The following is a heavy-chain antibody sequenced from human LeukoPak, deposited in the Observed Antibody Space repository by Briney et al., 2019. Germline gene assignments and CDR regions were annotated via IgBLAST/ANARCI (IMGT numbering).Heavy chain of an antibody. J-gene: IGHJ1*01. V-gene: IGHV3-30*02. CDR1: GFTFSSYG. CDR3: AKLSRTAEYFQH. Sequence: GGSLRLSCAASGFTFSSYGMHWVRQAPGKGLEWAAFIRYDGSNKYYADSVKGRFTISRDNSKNTLYLQMNSLRAEDTAVYYCAKLSRTAEYFQHWGQGTLVTVSS. D-gene: IGHD1/OR15-1a*01. CDR2: IRYDGSNK.